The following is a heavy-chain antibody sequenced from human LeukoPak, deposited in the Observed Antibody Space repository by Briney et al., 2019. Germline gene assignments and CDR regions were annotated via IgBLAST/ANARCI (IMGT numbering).Heavy chain of an antibody. CDR3: ARLSLVDDSSGYYLHHEYYFDY. V-gene: IGHV4-39*01. CDR2: IYYSGST. CDR1: GGSISSSSYY. Sequence: LETLSLTCTVSGGSISSSSYYWGWIRQPPGKGLEWIGSIYYSGSTYYNPSLKSRVTISVDTSKNQFSLKLSSVTAADTAVYYCARLSLVDDSSGYYLHHEYYFDYWGQGTLVTVSS. J-gene: IGHJ4*02. D-gene: IGHD3-22*01.